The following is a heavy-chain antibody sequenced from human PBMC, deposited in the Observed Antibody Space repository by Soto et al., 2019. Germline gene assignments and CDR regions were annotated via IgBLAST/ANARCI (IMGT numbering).Heavy chain of an antibody. Sequence: QVQLVESGGGVVQPGRSLRLSCATSGFTFSSYVVHWVRQAPGKGLEWVAVMSYDGSSKYYADSMKGRFTISRDNFRNTLYLQMSSLRIEDTAVYYCAREGGSSGPLAYWGQGTLVTVSS. CDR2: MSYDGSSK. D-gene: IGHD1-26*01. J-gene: IGHJ4*02. V-gene: IGHV3-30*03. CDR3: AREGGSSGPLAY. CDR1: GFTFSSYV.